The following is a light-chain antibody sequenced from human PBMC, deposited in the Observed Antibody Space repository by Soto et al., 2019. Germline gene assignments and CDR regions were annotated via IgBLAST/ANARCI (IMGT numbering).Light chain of an antibody. CDR1: RSVLYSSNNKNY. Sequence: DIVLTQSPDSLAVSLGERATINCKSSRSVLYSSNNKNYLAWYQQKPGQPPKLLIYWASTRESGVPDRFSGSGSGTDFTLTISSLQAEDVAVYHCQQYYNTPPTFGQGTKVEIK. CDR2: WAS. J-gene: IGKJ1*01. CDR3: QQYYNTPPT. V-gene: IGKV4-1*01.